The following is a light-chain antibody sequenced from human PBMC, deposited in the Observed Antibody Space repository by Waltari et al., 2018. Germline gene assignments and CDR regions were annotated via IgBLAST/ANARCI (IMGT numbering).Light chain of an antibody. J-gene: IGKJ4*01. CDR2: TAS. Sequence: CRARQGIANWLAWYQKKPGTSPKLRIYTASTLESGVPSRFSGSGSGTEFTLTISSLQPDDFATYYCQQYNSYSLLTFGGATKVEIK. CDR1: QGIANW. V-gene: IGKV1-5*03. CDR3: QQYNSYSLLT.